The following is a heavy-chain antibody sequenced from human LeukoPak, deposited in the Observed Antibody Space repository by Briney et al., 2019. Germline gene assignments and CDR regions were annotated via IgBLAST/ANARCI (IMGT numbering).Heavy chain of an antibody. V-gene: IGHV4-59*01. CDR3: ARAGSSGWYYWFDP. D-gene: IGHD6-19*01. CDR2: IYYSGST. Sequence: PSETLSLTCTVSGGSISSYYWSWIRRPPGKGLEWIGYIYYSGSTNYNPSLKSRVTISVDTSKNQFSLKLSSVTAADTAVYYCARAGSSGWYYWFDPWGQGTLVTVSS. J-gene: IGHJ5*02. CDR1: GGSISSYY.